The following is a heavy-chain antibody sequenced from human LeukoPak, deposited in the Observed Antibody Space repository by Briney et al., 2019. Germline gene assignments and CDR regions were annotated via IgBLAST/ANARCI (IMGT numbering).Heavy chain of an antibody. V-gene: IGHV3-74*03. CDR3: TRAGYSSGFDS. J-gene: IGHJ5*01. D-gene: IGHD6-19*01. CDR2: INSDGYSI. CDR1: GFTFSGYW. Sequence: GGSLRLSCAASGFTFSGYWMHWVRQAPGKGLVWVSRINSDGYSITYADSVKGRFTISRDNAENTLYLQMNSLIAEDTAVYFCTRAGYSSGFDSWGQGTLVTVSS.